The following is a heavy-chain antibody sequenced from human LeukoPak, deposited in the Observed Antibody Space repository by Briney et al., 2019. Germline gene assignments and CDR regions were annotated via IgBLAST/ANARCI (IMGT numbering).Heavy chain of an antibody. CDR3: AKDLYTYGTTPLDY. V-gene: IGHV3-23*01. CDR2: ISSSGGST. Sequence: GGSLRLSCAASGFTFSSYAMSWVRQAAGKGLEWVSSISSSGGSTYYADSVKGRFTISRDYSKNTLYLQMNSPRAEDTAVYYCAKDLYTYGTTPLDYWGQGILVTVSS. J-gene: IGHJ4*02. D-gene: IGHD5-18*01. CDR1: GFTFSSYA.